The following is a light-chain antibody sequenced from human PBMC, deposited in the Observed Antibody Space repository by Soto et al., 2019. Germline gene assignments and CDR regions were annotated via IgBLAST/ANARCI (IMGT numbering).Light chain of an antibody. V-gene: IGLV2-8*01. CDR2: EVN. J-gene: IGLJ1*01. Sequence: QSALTQPPSASGSPGQSVTISCTGTTSDVGGYNYVSWYQQNPGKVPKLMIYEVNKRPSGVPDRFSGSKSGNTASLTVSGLQAEDEADYYCTSYAGGNIVFGTGTKVTVL. CDR1: TSDVGGYNY. CDR3: TSYAGGNIV.